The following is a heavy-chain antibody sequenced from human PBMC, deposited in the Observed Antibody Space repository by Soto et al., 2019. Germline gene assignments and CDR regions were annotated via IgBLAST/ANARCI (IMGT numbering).Heavy chain of an antibody. V-gene: IGHV5-10-1*01. CDR3: ARHVSGWYFDY. D-gene: IGHD6-19*01. CDR1: GYSFTTYW. J-gene: IGHJ4*02. CDR2: IDPSDSYT. Sequence: GESLKISCQASGYSFTTYWISWVRQMPGKGLECMGRIDPSDSYTNYSPSFQGHVTISADKSVSTAYLQWSSLKASDTAMYYCARHVSGWYFDYWGQGTLVTVSS.